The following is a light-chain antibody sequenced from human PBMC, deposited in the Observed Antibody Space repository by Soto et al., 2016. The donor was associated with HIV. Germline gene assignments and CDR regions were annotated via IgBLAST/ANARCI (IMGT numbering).Light chain of an antibody. Sequence: SYELTQPPSVSVAPGKTATITCNGNNIESKSVHWYQQKPGQAPRLVLYDDSVRPSGIPERFSGFNSGNTATLTISSVAAGDEADYYCQVWDSTSDDKVFGTGTEVTVL. CDR2: DDS. J-gene: IGLJ1*01. CDR1: NIESKS. V-gene: IGLV3-21*03. CDR3: QVWDSTSDDKV.